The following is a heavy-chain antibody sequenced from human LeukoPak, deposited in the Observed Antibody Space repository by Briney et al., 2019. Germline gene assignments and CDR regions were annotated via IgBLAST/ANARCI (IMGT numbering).Heavy chain of an antibody. CDR1: GGTFSSYA. D-gene: IGHD1-26*01. V-gene: IGHV1-69*05. Sequence: SVKVSCKASGGTFSSYAISWVRQAPGQGLEWMGGIIPIFGTANYAQKFQGRVTMTRDTSITTAYMELSSLVSEDTAVYYCARGHGVGGDFWGQGTLVTVSS. CDR3: ARGHGVGGDF. J-gene: IGHJ4*02. CDR2: IIPIFGTA.